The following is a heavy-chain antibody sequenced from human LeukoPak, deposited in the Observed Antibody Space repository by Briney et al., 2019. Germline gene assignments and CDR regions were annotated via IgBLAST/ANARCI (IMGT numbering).Heavy chain of an antibody. CDR1: GFTFRSYL. J-gene: IGHJ4*02. V-gene: IGHV3-7*01. CDR2: IKEDGSAK. Sequence: GGSLRLSCAASGFTFRSYLMTWVRQAPGKGLEWVANIKEDGSAKNYVDSVKGRFTISRDNAENSLHLQMNGVRVEDTGVYFCVRDGDKWNDFDHWGQGTQVTVSS. CDR3: VRDGDKWNDFDH. D-gene: IGHD1-1*01.